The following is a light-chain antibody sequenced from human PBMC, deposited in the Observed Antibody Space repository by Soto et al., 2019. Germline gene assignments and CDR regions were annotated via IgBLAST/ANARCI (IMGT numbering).Light chain of an antibody. J-gene: IGKJ1*01. Sequence: EIVMTQSPATLSVSPGERDTLSCRASQSVSSNLAWYQQKPGQAPRLLIYGASTRATGIPARFSGSGSVTEFTLTISILQSEDFAVYYCQQYNNWSPISFGQGSKVDIK. CDR3: QQYNNWSPIS. CDR2: GAS. V-gene: IGKV3-15*01. CDR1: QSVSSN.